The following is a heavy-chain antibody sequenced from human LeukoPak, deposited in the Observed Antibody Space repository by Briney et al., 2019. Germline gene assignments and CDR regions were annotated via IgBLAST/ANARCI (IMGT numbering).Heavy chain of an antibody. CDR2: ISSSSSYI. CDR3: ARVAVSATGDAFDI. D-gene: IGHD5-12*01. J-gene: IGHJ3*02. CDR1: GFTFSSYS. V-gene: IGHV3-21*01. Sequence: GGSLRLSCAASGFTFSSYSMNWVRQAPGKGLEWVSSISSSSSYIYYADSVRGRFTISRDNAKNSLYLQMNSLRAEDTAVYYCARVAVSATGDAFDIWGQGTMVTVSS.